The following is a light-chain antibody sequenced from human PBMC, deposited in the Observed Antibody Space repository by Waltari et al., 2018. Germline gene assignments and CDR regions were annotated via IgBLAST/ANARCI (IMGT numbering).Light chain of an antibody. J-gene: IGKJ1*01. CDR3: QQYGSSSWT. CDR1: QSVSTSN. CDR2: GTS. V-gene: IGKV3-20*01. Sequence: EIVLTQSPGTLSLSPGERATLSCRASQSVSTSNLAWYQQKPGQAPRLLIYGTSSRAAGIPDRLSGSGSGTDFTLTISRLEPEDFAVYYCQQYGSSSWTFGQWTRVEIK.